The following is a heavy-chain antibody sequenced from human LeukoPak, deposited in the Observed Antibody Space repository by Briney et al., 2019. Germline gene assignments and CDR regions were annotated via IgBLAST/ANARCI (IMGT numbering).Heavy chain of an antibody. V-gene: IGHV4-34*01. D-gene: IGHD3-10*01. Sequence: SETLSLTCAVYGGSFRDYYWSWIRQPPGKGLEWIGEINHSGSTNYNPSLKTRVTISVDTSKNQFSLKLKSVTAADTAMYYCARAGFGLAPHRGTPFDYWGQGTLVTVSS. CDR3: ARAGFGLAPHRGTPFDY. CDR1: GGSFRDYY. CDR2: INHSGST. J-gene: IGHJ4*02.